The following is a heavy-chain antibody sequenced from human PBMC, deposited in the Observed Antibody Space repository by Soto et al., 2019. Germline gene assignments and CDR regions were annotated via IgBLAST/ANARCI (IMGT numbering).Heavy chain of an antibody. CDR3: ARDMVRGSHFDY. CDR2: IYYSGST. J-gene: IGHJ4*02. CDR1: GGSISSGDYY. D-gene: IGHD3-10*01. Sequence: PSETLSLTCTVSGGSISSGDYYWSWIRQPPGKSLEWIGYIYYSGSTYYNPSLKSRVTISVDTSKNQFFLKLSSVTAADTAVYYCARDMVRGSHFDYWGQGTLVTVSS. V-gene: IGHV4-30-4*01.